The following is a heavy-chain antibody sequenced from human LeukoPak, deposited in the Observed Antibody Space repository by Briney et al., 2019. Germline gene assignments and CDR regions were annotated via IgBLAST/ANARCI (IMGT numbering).Heavy chain of an antibody. CDR3: AKDANDYGDSDTPDAFDI. CDR1: GFTFDDYA. CDR2: ISWNSGSI. V-gene: IGHV3-9*01. D-gene: IGHD4-17*01. Sequence: QPGRSLRLSCAASGFTFDDYAMHWVRQAPGKGLEWVSGISWNSGSIGYADSVKGRFTISRDNAKNSLYLRMNSLRAEDTALYYCAKDANDYGDSDTPDAFDIWGQGTMVTVSS. J-gene: IGHJ3*02.